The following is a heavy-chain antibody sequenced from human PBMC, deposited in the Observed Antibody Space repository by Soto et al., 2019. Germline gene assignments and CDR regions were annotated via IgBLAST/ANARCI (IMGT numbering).Heavy chain of an antibody. J-gene: IGHJ4*01. V-gene: IGHV1-3*01. D-gene: IGHD1-1*01. Sequence: QVQLVQSGAEVKKPGASVKVSCKASGYTFTSYAMHWVRQAPGQRLELMGWINAGKGNTKYSQKFQVRVTITRDTSASTTYMELSRLRSDDTPVYYLARSIRLSGDYSGHGTLFPFSS. CDR1: GYTFTSYA. CDR2: INAGKGNT. CDR3: ARSIRLSGDY.